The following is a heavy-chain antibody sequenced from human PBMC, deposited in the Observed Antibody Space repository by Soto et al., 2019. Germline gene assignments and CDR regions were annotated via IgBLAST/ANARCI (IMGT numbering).Heavy chain of an antibody. D-gene: IGHD1-7*01. Sequence: SDTMSLTCTVSGRYVSSSGYYWGWFRQPPGKGLAWIGGLYYSGSTNYNPSLKSRVTISVDTSKNQFSLKLSSVTAADTAVYYCPSSLRYNWNYVDWFDPWGQGTLVTVSS. J-gene: IGHJ5*02. V-gene: IGHV4-39*07. CDR3: PSSLRYNWNYVDWFDP. CDR2: LYYSGST. CDR1: GRYVSSSGYY.